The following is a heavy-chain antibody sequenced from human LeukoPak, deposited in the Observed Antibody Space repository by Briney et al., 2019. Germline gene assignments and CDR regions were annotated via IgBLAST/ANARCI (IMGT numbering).Heavy chain of an antibody. CDR3: ARDRLVGEAPVGWFDP. CDR1: GGSISSYY. J-gene: IGHJ5*02. V-gene: IGHV4-4*07. D-gene: IGHD3-10*01. CDR2: IYTSGST. Sequence: SETLSLTCTVSGGSISSYYWSWIRQPAGKGLEWIGRIYTSGSTNYNPSLKSRVTMSVDTSKNQFSLKLSSVTAADTAVYYCARDRLVGEAPVGWFDPWGQGTLVTVSS.